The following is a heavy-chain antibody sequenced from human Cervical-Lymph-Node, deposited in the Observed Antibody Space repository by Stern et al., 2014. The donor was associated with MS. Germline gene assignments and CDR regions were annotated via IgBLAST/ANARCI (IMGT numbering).Heavy chain of an antibody. D-gene: IGHD6-19*01. CDR1: GDSVSSNSVA. Sequence: QVQLQQSGPGLVKPSQTLSLTCDISGDSVSSNSVAWSWIRQSPSRGLEWLGRTYYRFQWSNDYAVSVKSRITINADTSKNQFSLHLNSMTPDDTAVYYCARDRAVAGTASFDSWGRGTLVTVSS. CDR3: ARDRAVAGTASFDS. J-gene: IGHJ4*02. CDR2: TYYRFQWSN. V-gene: IGHV6-1*01.